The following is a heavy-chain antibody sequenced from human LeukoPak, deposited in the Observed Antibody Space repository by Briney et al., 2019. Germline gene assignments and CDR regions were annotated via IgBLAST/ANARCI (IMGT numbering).Heavy chain of an antibody. CDR3: ARDLTAGSNRHYYYYYMDV. Sequence: GASVKVSCKASGGTFSSYAISWVRQAPGQGLEWMGGIIPIFGTANYAQKFQGRVTITADESTSTAYMELSSLRSEDTAVYYCARDLTAGSNRHYYYYYMDVWGKGTTVTVSS. J-gene: IGHJ6*03. D-gene: IGHD3-10*01. V-gene: IGHV1-69*13. CDR2: IIPIFGTA. CDR1: GGTFSSYA.